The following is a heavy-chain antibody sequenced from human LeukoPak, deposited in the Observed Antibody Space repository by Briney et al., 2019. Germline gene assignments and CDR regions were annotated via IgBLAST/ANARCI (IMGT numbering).Heavy chain of an antibody. CDR2: IYYSGST. CDR1: GGSISSYY. V-gene: IGHV4-59*08. Sequence: SETLSLTCTVSGGSISSYYWSWIRQPPGKGLEWIGYIYYSGSTNYNPSLKSRVTISVDTSKNQFSLKLSSVTAADTAVYYCATGGLPAYYFDYWGQGTLVTVSS. CDR3: ATGGLPAYYFDY. D-gene: IGHD2-2*01. J-gene: IGHJ4*02.